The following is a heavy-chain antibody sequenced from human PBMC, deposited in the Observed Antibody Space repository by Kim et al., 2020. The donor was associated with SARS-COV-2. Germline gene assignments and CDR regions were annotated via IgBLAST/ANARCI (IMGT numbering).Heavy chain of an antibody. Sequence: GGSLRLSCAASGLIVSGNHMSWVRQAPGKGLEWVSVIYSDGSTSYIDSVKGRFTISRDNSKNTLYLQMNSLRAEDTAVSYFARVYFIHSFDLWGQGTLVTVSA. J-gene: IGHJ5*02. D-gene: IGHD3-16*01. CDR1: GLIVSGNH. CDR2: IYSDGST. CDR3: ARVYFIHSFDL. V-gene: IGHV3-66*01.